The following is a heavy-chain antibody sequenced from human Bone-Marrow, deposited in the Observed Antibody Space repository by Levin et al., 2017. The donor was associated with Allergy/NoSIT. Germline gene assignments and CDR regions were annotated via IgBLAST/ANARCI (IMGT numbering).Heavy chain of an antibody. Sequence: PSETLSLTCTVSGGSISSSSYYWGWIRQPPGKGLEWIGSIYYSGSTYYNPSLKSRVTISVDTSKNQFSLKLSSVTATDTAVYYCARLTMVQGVPSDMDVWGKGTTVTVSS. D-gene: IGHD3-10*01. CDR3: ARLTMVQGVPSDMDV. CDR1: GGSISSSSYY. V-gene: IGHV4-39*01. CDR2: IYYSGST. J-gene: IGHJ6*03.